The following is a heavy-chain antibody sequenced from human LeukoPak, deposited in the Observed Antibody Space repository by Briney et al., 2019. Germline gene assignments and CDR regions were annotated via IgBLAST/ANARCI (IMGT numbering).Heavy chain of an antibody. D-gene: IGHD2-2*01. CDR2: TSSSDAGT. J-gene: IGHJ6*03. CDR1: GFPLSSYA. CDR3: ARDPRYCSSTSCYFMDA. Sequence: GGSLRLSCAVSGFPLSSYAMSWVRQAPGKGLEWVSATSSSDAGTYYADSVRGRFTISRDNSKNTLYLQMNSLRAEDAAVYYCARDPRYCSSTSCYFMDAWGKGTTVTISS. V-gene: IGHV3-23*01.